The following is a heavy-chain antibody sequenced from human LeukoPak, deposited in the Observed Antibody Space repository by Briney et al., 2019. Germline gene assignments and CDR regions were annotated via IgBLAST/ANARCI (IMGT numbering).Heavy chain of an antibody. CDR3: ARDVTGTTSAYNWIDP. CDR1: GFTFSTYT. CDR2: IGSSVSSSTTYI. D-gene: IGHD1-1*01. Sequence: GGSLRLSCSASGFTFSTYTMNWIRQPPGKGLEWVSCIGSSVSSSTTYIYYADSVKGRFTISRDNAKNSLYLQMNSLRAEDTAVYYCARDVTGTTSAYNWIDPWGQGVLVTVSS. V-gene: IGHV3-21*01. J-gene: IGHJ5*02.